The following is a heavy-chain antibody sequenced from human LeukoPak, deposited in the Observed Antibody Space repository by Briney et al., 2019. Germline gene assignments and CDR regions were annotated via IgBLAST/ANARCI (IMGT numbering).Heavy chain of an antibody. CDR2: IWYDGSNK. CDR1: GFPFSSYG. CDR3: ARAPDYGGNSQAY. J-gene: IGHJ4*02. D-gene: IGHD4-23*01. V-gene: IGHV3-33*01. Sequence: GSLLLSCAASGFPFSSYGMHWVRPAPGKGLGGVAVIWYDGSNKYYADSVKGRFTISRDNSKNTLYLQMNSLRAEYTAVYYCARAPDYGGNSQAYWGQGTLVTVSS.